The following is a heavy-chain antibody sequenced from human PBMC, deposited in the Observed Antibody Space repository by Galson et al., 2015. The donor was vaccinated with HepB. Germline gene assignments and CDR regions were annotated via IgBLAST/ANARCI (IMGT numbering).Heavy chain of an antibody. CDR2: INSADTT. Sequence: SLRLSCAASGFTVSSNYMSWVRQAPGKGLEWVSVINSADTTSYADSVKGRFAIFKHNSTNTLYLQMNSLRAEDTAVYYCARGLVEMATIYMDLWGQGTLVTVSS. CDR1: GFTVSSNY. CDR3: ARGLVEMATIYMDL. D-gene: IGHD5-24*01. V-gene: IGHV3-53*04. J-gene: IGHJ5*02.